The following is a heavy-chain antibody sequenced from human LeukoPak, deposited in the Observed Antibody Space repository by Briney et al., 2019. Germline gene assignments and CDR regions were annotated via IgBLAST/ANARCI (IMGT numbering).Heavy chain of an antibody. J-gene: IGHJ4*02. CDR1: GFTFSSYA. V-gene: IGHV3-30-3*01. D-gene: IGHD1-14*01. Sequence: GGSLRLSCAASGFTFSSYAMHWVRQAPGKGLEWVAVISYDGSNKYYAGSVKGRFTISRDNSKNTLYLQMNSLRAEDTAVYYCASDRYGKGDYWGQGTLVTVSS. CDR3: ASDRYGKGDY. CDR2: ISYDGSNK.